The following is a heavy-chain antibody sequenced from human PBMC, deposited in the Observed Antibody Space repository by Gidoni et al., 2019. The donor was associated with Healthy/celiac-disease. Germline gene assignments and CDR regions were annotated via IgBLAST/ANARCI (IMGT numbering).Heavy chain of an antibody. V-gene: IGHV4-31*03. J-gene: IGHJ4*02. Sequence: QVQLQASGPGLVKPSQTLSLTCTFPGGSISSGGYYWSWIRQHPGKGLEWIGYIYYSGSTYYTPSLKSRVTISVDTSKNQFSLKLSSVTAADTAVYYCAREGDWNDGSGFDYWGQGTLVTVSS. CDR3: AREGDWNDGSGFDY. CDR2: IYYSGST. CDR1: GGSISSGGYY. D-gene: IGHD1-1*01.